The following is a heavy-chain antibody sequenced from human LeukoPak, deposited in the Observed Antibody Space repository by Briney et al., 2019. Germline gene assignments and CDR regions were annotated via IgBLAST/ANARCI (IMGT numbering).Heavy chain of an antibody. CDR3: ASSVEVAGGRCFDY. CDR1: GYRFSSYW. V-gene: IGHV5-51*01. D-gene: IGHD6-19*01. CDR2: IYPRDSDT. J-gene: IGHJ4*02. Sequence: GESLKISCKGSGYRFSSYWIGWVRQMPGKGLEWMGIIYPRDSDTRYSPSFQGQVTISVDKSISTAYLQWSSLAASDTAMYYCASSVEVAGGRCFDYWGQGTLVTVSS.